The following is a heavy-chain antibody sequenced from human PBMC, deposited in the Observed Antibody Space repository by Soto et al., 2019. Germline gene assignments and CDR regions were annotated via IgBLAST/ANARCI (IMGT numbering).Heavy chain of an antibody. CDR2: INPDNGNT. CDR1: GYTFTRYT. V-gene: IGHV1-3*01. CDR3: ARGIATGQLDP. J-gene: IGHJ5*02. Sequence: QVQLVQSGAEVKKPGASVKISCKASGYTFTRYTMNWVRQAPGQRLEWMGWINPDNGNTKSSQKFQDRVIITRDTSASTAYIDLSSLRSDDTAVYYCARGIATGQLDPWGQGTLVTVSS. D-gene: IGHD2-15*01.